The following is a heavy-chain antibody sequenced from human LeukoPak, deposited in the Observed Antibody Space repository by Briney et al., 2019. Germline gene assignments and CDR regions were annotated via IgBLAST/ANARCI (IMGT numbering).Heavy chain of an antibody. Sequence: SETLSLTCTVSGGSISSSSYYWGWIRQPPGKGREWIGSIYYSGSTYYNPSLKSRVTISVDTSKNQFSLKLSSVTAADTAVYYCARDSSGYRDAFDIWGQGTMVTVSS. J-gene: IGHJ3*02. CDR3: ARDSSGYRDAFDI. V-gene: IGHV4-39*07. CDR2: IYYSGST. D-gene: IGHD3-22*01. CDR1: GGSISSSSYY.